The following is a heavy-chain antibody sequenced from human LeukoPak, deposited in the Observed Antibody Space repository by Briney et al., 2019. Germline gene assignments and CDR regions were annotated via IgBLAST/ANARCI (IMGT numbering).Heavy chain of an antibody. CDR2: IYYSGST. CDR1: GGSFSTYY. J-gene: IGHJ6*04. Sequence: SETLSLTCTVSGGSFSTYYWSWLRQPPGKGLEWIGYIYYSGSTNYNPSLQSRVTLSVDTSKNQFSLRLSSVTAADTAVYYCARQSLGFYDIRMDVWGKGTTVTISS. CDR3: ARQSLGFYDIRMDV. V-gene: IGHV4-59*08. D-gene: IGHD3-9*01.